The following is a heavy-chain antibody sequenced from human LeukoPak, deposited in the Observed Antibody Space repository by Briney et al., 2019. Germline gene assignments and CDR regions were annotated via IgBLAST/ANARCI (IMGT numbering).Heavy chain of an antibody. Sequence: GESLKISCEGSGYSFSNYWIGWVRQMPGKGLEWIGIIYPGDYETRYSPSFQGLVTISVDKSISTAYLQWSSLKASDTAMYYCAIPPGYCGNDCSFDHWGQATLVTVSS. D-gene: IGHD2-21*02. CDR1: GYSFSNYW. CDR3: AIPPGYCGNDCSFDH. V-gene: IGHV5-51*01. J-gene: IGHJ4*02. CDR2: IYPGDYET.